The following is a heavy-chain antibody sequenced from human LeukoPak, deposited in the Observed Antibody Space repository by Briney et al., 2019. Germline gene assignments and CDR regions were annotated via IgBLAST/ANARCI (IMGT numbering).Heavy chain of an antibody. CDR3: ARDRGYCSGGSCYGIYMDV. D-gene: IGHD2-15*01. CDR2: ISSSGSTI. V-gene: IGHV3-48*03. CDR1: GFTFSSYE. Sequence: GGSLRLSCAASGFTFSSYEMNWVRQAPGKGLEWVSYISSSGSTIYYADSVKGRFTISRDNAKNSLYLQMNSLRGEDTAVYYCARDRGYCSGGSCYGIYMDVWGKGTTVTVSS. J-gene: IGHJ6*03.